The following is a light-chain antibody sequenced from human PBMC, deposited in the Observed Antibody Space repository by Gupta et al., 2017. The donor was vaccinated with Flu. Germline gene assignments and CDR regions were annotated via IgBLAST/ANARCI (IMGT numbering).Light chain of an antibody. V-gene: IGLV3-21*02. CDR2: DDS. CDR3: QVWDTSSDNPV. Sequence: SSVLTQSPSVSVAPGQTATITCGGNNIGSKSLHWYQQRPGQAPVMFLYDDSVRPSGIPERFSGSNSGTTATLTISRVEAGDEAEYYCQVWDTSSDNPVFGGGTKLTVL. CDR1: NIGSKS. J-gene: IGLJ2*01.